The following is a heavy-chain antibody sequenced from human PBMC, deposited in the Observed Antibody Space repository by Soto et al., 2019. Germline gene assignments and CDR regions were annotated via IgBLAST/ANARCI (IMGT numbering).Heavy chain of an antibody. V-gene: IGHV3-30-3*01. CDR3: ARDLAPVVY. D-gene: IGHD2-15*01. J-gene: IGHJ4*02. CDR2: ISYDGSNK. CDR1: GFTFSSYA. Sequence: GGSLRLSCAASGFTFSSYAMHWVRQAPGKGLEWVAVISYDGSNKYYADSVKGRFTISRDNSKNTLYLQMNSLRAEDTAVYYCARDLAPVVYWGQGTLVTVSS.